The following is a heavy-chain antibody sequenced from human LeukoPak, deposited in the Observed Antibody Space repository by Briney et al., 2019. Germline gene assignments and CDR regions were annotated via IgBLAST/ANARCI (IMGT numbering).Heavy chain of an antibody. V-gene: IGHV3-30*03. CDR2: ISYDVSKK. D-gene: IGHD1-1*01. Sequence: GGSLRLSCAASGFTFYSYVIHWVRQAPGKGLEWVALISYDVSKKYYADSVKGRFTISRDDSKNMLYLQMSSLRVDDTAVYYCAYLGLSSDWNDVPGPQIDHWGQGMLVSVSS. CDR3: AYLGLSSDWNDVPGPQIDH. J-gene: IGHJ4*02. CDR1: GFTFYSYV.